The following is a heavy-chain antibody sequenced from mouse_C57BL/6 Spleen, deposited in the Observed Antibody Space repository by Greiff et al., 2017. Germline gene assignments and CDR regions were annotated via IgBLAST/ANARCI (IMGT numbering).Heavy chain of an antibody. CDR2: PYWDDDK. J-gene: IGHJ2*01. Sequence: QVQLKVSGPGILQSSQTLSLTCSFSGFSLSTSGMGVSWIRQPSGKGLEWLAHPYWDDDKRHNPSLKSRLTISKDTSRNQVFLKITSVDTADTATYYCARRGYDGYHDYWGQGTTLTVSS. CDR3: ARRGYDGYHDY. CDR1: GFSLSTSGMG. V-gene: IGHV8-12*01. D-gene: IGHD2-3*01.